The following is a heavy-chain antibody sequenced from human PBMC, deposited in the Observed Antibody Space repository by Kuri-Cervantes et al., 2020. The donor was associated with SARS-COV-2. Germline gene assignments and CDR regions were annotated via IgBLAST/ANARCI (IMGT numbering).Heavy chain of an antibody. V-gene: IGHV3-30*02. CDR1: GFTFSSYG. CDR3: ARVKIYSIFGVVIMGPNDY. CDR2: IRYDGSNK. D-gene: IGHD3-3*02. J-gene: IGHJ4*02. Sequence: GESLKISCAASGFTFSSYGMHWVRQAPGKGLEWVAFIRYDGSNKYYADSVKGRFTISRDNAKNTLYLQMNSLRAEDTAVYYCARVKIYSIFGVVIMGPNDYWGQGTLVTVSS.